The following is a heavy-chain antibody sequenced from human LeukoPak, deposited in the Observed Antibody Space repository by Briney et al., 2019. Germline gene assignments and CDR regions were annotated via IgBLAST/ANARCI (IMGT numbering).Heavy chain of an antibody. CDR3: ARGSIAALPPLAEYFQH. CDR1: GFTFSSYG. D-gene: IGHD6-6*01. V-gene: IGHV3-33*01. CDR2: IWYDGSNK. J-gene: IGHJ1*01. Sequence: GGSLRPSCAASGFTFSSYGMHWVRQAPGKGLEWVAVIWYDGSNKYYADSVKGRFTISRDNSKNTLYLQMNSLRAEDTAVYDCARGSIAALPPLAEYFQHWGQGTLVTVSS.